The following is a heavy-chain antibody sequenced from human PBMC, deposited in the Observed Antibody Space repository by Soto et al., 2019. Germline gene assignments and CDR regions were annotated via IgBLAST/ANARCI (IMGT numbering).Heavy chain of an antibody. CDR2: INPNSGGT. CDR3: ARVRTTYSAWFDF. CDR1: VYTFHGNY. V-gene: IGHV1-2*02. Sequence: APVQVSCQESVYTFHGNYMHWVRQAPGQGLEWMGWINPNSGGTNYAQKFQGRVTMTRDTSISTAYMELSRLRSDDTAVDYCARVRTTYSAWFDFWGQGPLVTVSS. J-gene: IGHJ5*01. D-gene: IGHD4-17*01.